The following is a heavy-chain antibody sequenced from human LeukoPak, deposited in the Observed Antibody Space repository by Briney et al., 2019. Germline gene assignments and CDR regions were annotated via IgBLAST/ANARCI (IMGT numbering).Heavy chain of an antibody. J-gene: IGHJ6*02. CDR2: INPSGGST. CDR1: GYTFTSYY. CDR3: ATTRFLEWSRTGYYYGMDV. D-gene: IGHD3-3*01. V-gene: IGHV1-46*01. Sequence: ASVKVSCKASGYTFTSYYMHWVRQAPGQGLEWMGIINPSGGSTSYAQKFQGRVTMTGDTSTSTVYMELSSLRSEDTAVYYCATTRFLEWSRTGYYYGMDVWGQGTTVTVSS.